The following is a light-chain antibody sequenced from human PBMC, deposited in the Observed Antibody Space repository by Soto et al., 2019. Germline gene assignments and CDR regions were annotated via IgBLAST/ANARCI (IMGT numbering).Light chain of an antibody. J-gene: IGLJ2*01. CDR2: GAT. CDR3: QSFDSGLSGAL. V-gene: IGLV1-40*01. CDR1: SSNIGAGYD. Sequence: LTQPPSVSGAPGQRVTISCTGSSSNIGAGYDVHWYQQHPGTAPRLLIHGATHRPSGVPERFSGSRSGSSASLTITGLQTEDESFYHCQSFDSGLSGALFGGGTKLTVL.